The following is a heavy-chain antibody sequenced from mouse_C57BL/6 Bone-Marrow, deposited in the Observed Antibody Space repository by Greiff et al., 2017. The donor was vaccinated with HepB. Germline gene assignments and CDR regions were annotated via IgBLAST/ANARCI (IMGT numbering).Heavy chain of an antibody. CDR3: ASQRDYCYGVAWFAY. Sequence: EVKLVESGGGLVKPGGSLKLSCAASGFTFSDYGMHWVRQAPEKGLEWVAYISSGSSTIYYADTVKGRFTISRDNAKNTLFLQMTSLRSEDTAMYYCASQRDYCYGVAWFAYWGQGTLVTVSA. V-gene: IGHV5-17*01. D-gene: IGHD1-1*01. CDR1: GFTFSDYG. J-gene: IGHJ3*01. CDR2: ISSGSSTI.